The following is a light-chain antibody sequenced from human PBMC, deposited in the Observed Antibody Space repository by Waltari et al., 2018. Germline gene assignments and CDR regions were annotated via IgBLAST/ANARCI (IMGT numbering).Light chain of an antibody. CDR3: AAWDDSLNGFYV. V-gene: IGLV1-44*01. CDR2: SNH. Sequence: QSVLTQPPSASGTPGQRVTISCSGSPSNIGGNTLTWYQHLPGTAPKLLIHSNHQRPSGVPDRFSGSKSGTSASLAISGLQSEDEADYYCAAWDDSLNGFYVFGTGTKVTVL. CDR1: PSNIGGNT. J-gene: IGLJ1*01.